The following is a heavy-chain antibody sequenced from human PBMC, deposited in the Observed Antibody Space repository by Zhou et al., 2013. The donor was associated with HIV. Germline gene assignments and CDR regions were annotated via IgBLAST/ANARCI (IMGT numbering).Heavy chain of an antibody. CDR3: ARVVHDSYVRPGPLGY. J-gene: IGHJ4*02. D-gene: IGHD2-21*02. V-gene: IGHV1-46*01. CDR2: INPGSGAT. CDR1: GYSFTGYH. Sequence: QVQLVQSGPEVRKPGAPVELSCKASGYSFTGYHMYWVRQAPGQGLEWMGVINPGSGATTYAQKFQGRVTLTRDTTTSTVDMQLWSLTSEDTAVYYCARVVHDSYVRPGPLGYWGQGALVTV.